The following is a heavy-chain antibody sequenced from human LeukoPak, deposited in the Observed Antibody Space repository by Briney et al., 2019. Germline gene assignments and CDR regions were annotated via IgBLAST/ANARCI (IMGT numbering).Heavy chain of an antibody. Sequence: SETLSLTCAVSGGSISSSNWWSWVRQPPGKGLEWIGSIYYSGSTYYNPSLKSRVTISVDTSKNQFSLKLSSVTAADTAVYYCARHQHLAGYCSSTSCPYYWGQGTLVTVSS. CDR3: ARHQHLAGYCSSTSCPYY. CDR2: IYYSGST. D-gene: IGHD2-2*01. V-gene: IGHV4-39*01. CDR1: GGSISSSNW. J-gene: IGHJ4*02.